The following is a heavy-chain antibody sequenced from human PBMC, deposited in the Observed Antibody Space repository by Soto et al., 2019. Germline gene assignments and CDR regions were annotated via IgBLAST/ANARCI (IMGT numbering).Heavy chain of an antibody. J-gene: IGHJ4*02. D-gene: IGHD5-12*01. V-gene: IGHV3-53*02. CDR1: GFTVSSNY. CDR3: ARGYSGYDGEFDY. CDR2: IYSGGST. Sequence: EVQLVETGGGLIQPGGSLRLSCAASGFTVSSNYMSWVRQAPGKGLEWVSVIYSGGSTYYADSVKGRFTISRDNSKNTLYLQMNSLRAEDTAVYYCARGYSGYDGEFDYWGQGTLVTVSS.